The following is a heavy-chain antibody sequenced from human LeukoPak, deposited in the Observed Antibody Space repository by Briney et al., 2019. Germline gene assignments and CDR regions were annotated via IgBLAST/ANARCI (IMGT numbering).Heavy chain of an antibody. D-gene: IGHD3-3*01. J-gene: IGHJ4*02. CDR1: GGSISSYY. Sequence: SETLSLTCTVSGGSISSYYWSWIRQPPGKGLEWIGYIYYSGSTNFNPSLKSRVTISVDASKNQFSLKLSSVTAADTAVYYCARGELTLEDWGQGTLVTVSS. V-gene: IGHV4-59*01. CDR2: IYYSGST. CDR3: ARGELTLED.